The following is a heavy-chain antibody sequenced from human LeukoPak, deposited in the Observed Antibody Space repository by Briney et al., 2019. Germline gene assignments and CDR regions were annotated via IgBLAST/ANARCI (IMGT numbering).Heavy chain of an antibody. J-gene: IGHJ4*02. CDR1: GYSFTSYW. V-gene: IGHV5-51*01. CDR3: ARPPSGSYFYFDY. Sequence: NHGESLRISCKGSGYSFTSYWIGWVRQMPGKGLEWMGIIYPGDSDTRYSPSFQGQVTISADKSISTAYLQWSSLKASDTAMYYCARPPSGSYFYFDYWGQGTLVTVSP. CDR2: IYPGDSDT. D-gene: IGHD1-26*01.